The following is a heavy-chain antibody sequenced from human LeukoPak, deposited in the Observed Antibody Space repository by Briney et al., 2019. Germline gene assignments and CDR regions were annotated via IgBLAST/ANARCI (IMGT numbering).Heavy chain of an antibody. CDR2: LSGSGVST. V-gene: IGHV3-23*01. D-gene: IGHD6-19*01. Sequence: GGSLRLSCAASGFTFSSYAMSWVRQAPGKGLEWVSNLSGSGVSTYYGDSVKGRFTISRDNSKNTLSLQMNRLRAEDAAVYYCSKSYSSGWYFGNGMDVWGQATTLIVSS. J-gene: IGHJ6*02. CDR1: GFTFSSYA. CDR3: SKSYSSGWYFGNGMDV.